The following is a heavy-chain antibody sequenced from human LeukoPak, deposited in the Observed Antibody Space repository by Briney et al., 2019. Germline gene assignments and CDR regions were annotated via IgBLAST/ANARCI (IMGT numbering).Heavy chain of an antibody. V-gene: IGHV3-53*01. Sequence: PGGSLRLSCAASGFTFSNAWMSWVRQAPGKGLEWVSVIYSGGSTYYADSVKGRFTISRDNSKNTLYLQMNSLRAEDTAVYYCARGEYSGSYGYFDYWGQGTLVTVSS. D-gene: IGHD1-26*01. CDR2: IYSGGST. J-gene: IGHJ4*02. CDR1: GFTFSNAW. CDR3: ARGEYSGSYGYFDY.